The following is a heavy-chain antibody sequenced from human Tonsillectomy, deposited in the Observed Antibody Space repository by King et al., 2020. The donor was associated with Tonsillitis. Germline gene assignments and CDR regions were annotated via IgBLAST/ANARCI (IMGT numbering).Heavy chain of an antibody. CDR1: GYTFTSYY. Sequence: QLVQSGAEVKKPGASVKVSCKASGYTFTSYYMHWVRQAPGQGLEWMGIINPSVGSTSYAQKFQGRVTMTRDTSTSTVYMELSSLRSEDTAVYYCARAHRPLNAFDIWGQGTMVTVSS. J-gene: IGHJ3*02. CDR2: INPSVGST. V-gene: IGHV1-46*01. CDR3: ARAHRPLNAFDI. D-gene: IGHD1-14*01.